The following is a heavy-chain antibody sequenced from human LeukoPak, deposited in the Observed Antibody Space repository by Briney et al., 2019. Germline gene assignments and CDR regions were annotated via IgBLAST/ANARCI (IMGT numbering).Heavy chain of an antibody. D-gene: IGHD2-2*01. Sequence: GGSLRLSCGDSGFTFSSYTMNWVRQAPGKGLEWVAGISSNAVSIYYADSVKGRFTISRDNSKNTVYLQMDSLGTEDTAVYYCARMPSTEIYYFYYMDVWGKGTTVTASS. V-gene: IGHV3-23*01. CDR2: ISSNAVSI. CDR1: GFTFSSYT. CDR3: ARMPSTEIYYFYYMDV. J-gene: IGHJ6*03.